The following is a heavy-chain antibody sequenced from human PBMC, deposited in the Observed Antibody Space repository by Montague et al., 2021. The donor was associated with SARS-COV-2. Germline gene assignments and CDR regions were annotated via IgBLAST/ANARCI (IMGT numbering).Heavy chain of an antibody. D-gene: IGHD3-22*01. CDR2: IYYSWRT. J-gene: IGHJ3*02. CDR1: GGSISSSSYY. Sequence: SETLSLTCTFSGGSISSSSYYWGGSRQPPGKVLKWIGSIYYSWRTYYNPSLKSRVTISVDTSKNQFSLKLSSVTAADTAVYYCASPTYYYDGSGSDAFDIWGQGKMVTVSS. V-gene: IGHV4-39*01. CDR3: ASPTYYYDGSGSDAFDI.